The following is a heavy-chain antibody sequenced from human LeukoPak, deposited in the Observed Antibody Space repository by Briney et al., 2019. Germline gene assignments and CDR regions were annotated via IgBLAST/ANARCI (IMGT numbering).Heavy chain of an antibody. CDR2: ISWNNDNI. CDR1: GFTFDDYT. CDR3: AKEPNKYSGYDYFDY. Sequence: GGSLRLSCAASGFTFDDYTMHWVRQAPGKGLEWVSGISWNNDNIHYADSVKGRFTISRDNAKNSLYLQMNSLRVEDTALYYCAKEPNKYSGYDYFDYWGQGTLVTVSS. V-gene: IGHV3-9*01. J-gene: IGHJ4*02. D-gene: IGHD5-12*01.